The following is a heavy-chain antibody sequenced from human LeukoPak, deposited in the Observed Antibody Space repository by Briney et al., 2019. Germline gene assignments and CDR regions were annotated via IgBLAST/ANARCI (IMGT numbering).Heavy chain of an antibody. J-gene: IGHJ5*02. CDR1: GGSFSGYY. CDR3: ARARYGSGSYYTGHWFDP. V-gene: IGHV4-34*01. CDR2: INHSGST. Sequence: SETLSLTCAVYGGSFSGYYWSWIRQPPGKGLEWIGEINHSGSTNYNPSLKSRVTISVDTSKNQFSLKLSSVTAADTAVYYCARARYGSGSYYTGHWFDPWGQGTLVTVSS. D-gene: IGHD3-10*01.